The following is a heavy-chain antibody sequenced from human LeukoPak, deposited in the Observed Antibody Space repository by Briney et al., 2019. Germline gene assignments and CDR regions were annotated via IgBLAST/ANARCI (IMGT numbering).Heavy chain of an antibody. V-gene: IGHV3-30*18. D-gene: IGHD6-6*01. CDR1: GFIFSNYG. J-gene: IGHJ4*02. CDR2: IYYGGSNN. Sequence: GGSLRLSCAASGFIFSNYGMHWVRQAPGKGLEWVAVIYYGGSNNYYADSVKGRFTISRDNSKSTLYLQMNSLRPEDTAVYYCAKDGIAARPGGYYFDYWGQGTLVTVSS. CDR3: AKDGIAARPGGYYFDY.